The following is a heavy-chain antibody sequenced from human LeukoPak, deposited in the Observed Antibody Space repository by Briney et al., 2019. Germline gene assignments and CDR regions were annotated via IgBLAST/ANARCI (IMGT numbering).Heavy chain of an antibody. V-gene: IGHV4-39*02. D-gene: IGHD3-3*01. CDR3: AAGSTMFGVLIMGSWLDP. J-gene: IGHJ5*02. Sequence: SETLSLTCNLSGGSVSSSTYSWVWIRQPPGKGLEWIGSIYKSGNTYYNPSLKSRVTISVDTSKNRFSLKLSSVTAADTAVYYCAAGSTMFGVLIMGSWLDPWGQGTLVTVSS. CDR1: GGSVSSSTYS. CDR2: IYKSGNT.